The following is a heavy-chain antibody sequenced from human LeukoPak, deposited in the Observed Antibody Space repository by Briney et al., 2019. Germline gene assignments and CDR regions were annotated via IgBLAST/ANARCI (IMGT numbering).Heavy chain of an antibody. Sequence: GGSLRLSCAASGFTFSSYRMSWVRQAPGKGLEWVANIKQDGSEKHYVDSVKGRFTISRDNAKNSLYLQMNSLRAEDTAVYYCATGRGWEASYYYYYMDVWGKGTTVTISS. D-gene: IGHD1-26*01. CDR3: ATGRGWEASYYYYYMDV. J-gene: IGHJ6*03. CDR2: IKQDGSEK. V-gene: IGHV3-7*01. CDR1: GFTFSSYR.